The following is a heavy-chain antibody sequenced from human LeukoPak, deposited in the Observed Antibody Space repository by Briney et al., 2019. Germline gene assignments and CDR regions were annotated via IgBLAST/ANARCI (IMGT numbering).Heavy chain of an antibody. D-gene: IGHD3-22*01. CDR2: ISGSGGST. J-gene: IGHJ3*02. CDR3: AKDPGVTMIVVVTRGAFDI. V-gene: IGHV3-23*01. CDR1: GFTFSSYA. Sequence: GGSLRLSCAASGFTFSSYAMSWVRQAPGKGLEWVSAISGSGGSTYYADSVKGRFTISRDNSKNTLYLQLNSLRAEDTAVYYCAKDPGVTMIVVVTRGAFDIWGQGTMATVSS.